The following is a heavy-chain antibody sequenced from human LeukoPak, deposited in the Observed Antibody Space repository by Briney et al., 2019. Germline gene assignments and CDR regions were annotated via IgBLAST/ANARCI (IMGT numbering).Heavy chain of an antibody. D-gene: IGHD5-18*01. V-gene: IGHV4-59*11. Sequence: PSETLSLTCIVSGGPINNQYWSWIRQPPGQGLEWIGYIFDTGNTNYNPSLKSRAAISLDTSKNQFSLKLRSVTAADTAVYYCARDQVGYGLDYWGQGTLVTVSS. CDR1: GGPINNQY. J-gene: IGHJ4*02. CDR2: IFDTGNT. CDR3: ARDQVGYGLDY.